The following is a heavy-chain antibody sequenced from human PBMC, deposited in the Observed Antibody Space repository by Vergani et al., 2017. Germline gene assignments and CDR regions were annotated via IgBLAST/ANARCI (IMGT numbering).Heavy chain of an antibody. Sequence: QVQLQESGPGLVKPSETLSLTCTVSGGSVSSGSYYWSWIRQPAGKGLEWIGYIYYSGSTNYNPSLKSRVTISVDTSKNQFSLKLSSVTAADTAVYYCARVSGYPPAGYYYYYYYMDVWGKGTTVTVSS. D-gene: IGHD3-3*01. CDR3: ARVSGYPPAGYYYYYYYMDV. CDR2: IYYSGST. CDR1: GGSVSSGSYY. J-gene: IGHJ6*03. V-gene: IGHV4-61*10.